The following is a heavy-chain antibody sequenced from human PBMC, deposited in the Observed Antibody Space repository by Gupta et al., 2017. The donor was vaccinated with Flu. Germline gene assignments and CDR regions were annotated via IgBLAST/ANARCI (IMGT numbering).Heavy chain of an antibody. D-gene: IGHD5-18*01. Sequence: EVQLVESGGGLVKPGESLRVSCAASGFTFSDAWMHWVRQAPGKGLEWVGRIKNKGDGGTIDYAAPVKGRFTISRDDSKNTLPLQMNSLKTEDTAVYFCTTKRGYNYGADYWGQGALVTVS. V-gene: IGHV3-15*01. CDR3: TTKRGYNYGADY. J-gene: IGHJ4*02. CDR2: IKNKGDGGTI. CDR1: GFTFSDAW.